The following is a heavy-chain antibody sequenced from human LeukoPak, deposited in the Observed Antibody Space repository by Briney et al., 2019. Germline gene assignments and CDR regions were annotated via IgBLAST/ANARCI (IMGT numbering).Heavy chain of an antibody. J-gene: IGHJ4*02. Sequence: GGSLRLSCAASGFTVSSNYMSWVRQAPGKGLEWVSVIYSGGSTYYADSVKGRFTISRDNSKNTLYLQMNSLRAEDTAVYYCARDRGTRGSSWFDYWGQGTLVTVSS. V-gene: IGHV3-53*01. D-gene: IGHD6-13*01. CDR3: ARDRGTRGSSWFDY. CDR1: GFTVSSNY. CDR2: IYSGGST.